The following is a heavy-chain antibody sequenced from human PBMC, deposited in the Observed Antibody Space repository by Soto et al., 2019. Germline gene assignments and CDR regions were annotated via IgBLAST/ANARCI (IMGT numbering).Heavy chain of an antibody. J-gene: IGHJ4*02. CDR1: GGSLSGYY. D-gene: IGHD1-26*01. V-gene: IGHV4-34*01. CDR3: ARHHVRGRTIAGAAEF. CDR2: INHSGNT. Sequence: SETLSLTCAVYGGSLSGYYWSWIRQPPGKALEWLGEINHSGNTNYNPSLKSRVTISVDTSKNQLFLNLSSVTAADTAMYYCARHHVRGRTIAGAAEFWGQGTLVIVSS.